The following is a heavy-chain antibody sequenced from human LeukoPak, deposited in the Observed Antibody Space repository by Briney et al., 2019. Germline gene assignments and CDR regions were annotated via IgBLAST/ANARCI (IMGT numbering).Heavy chain of an antibody. Sequence: PGGSLRLSCEASGFTFSAYAMTWVRQAPGKGLEWVSSIGSDNKPHYSESVKGRFAISRDNSKNTLYLQMNSLRAEDTAVYYCARESYGDYEAIGYWGQGTLVTVSS. CDR2: IGSDNKP. CDR1: GFTFSAYA. J-gene: IGHJ4*02. V-gene: IGHV3-23*01. CDR3: ARESYGDYEAIGY. D-gene: IGHD4-17*01.